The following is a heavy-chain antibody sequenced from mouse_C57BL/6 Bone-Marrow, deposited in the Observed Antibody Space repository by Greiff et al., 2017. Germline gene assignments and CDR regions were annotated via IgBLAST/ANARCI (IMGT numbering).Heavy chain of an antibody. J-gene: IGHJ4*01. D-gene: IGHD2-3*01. CDR1: GYTFTSSW. CDR2: IYPGSGST. V-gene: IGHV1-55*01. CDR3: AREDDGYYLYYAVDY. Sequence: QVQLQQPGAELVKPGASVKMSCKASGYTFTSSWITWVKQRPGQGLEWIGDIYPGSGSTNYNEKFKSKATLTVDTSSSTAYMQLSSLTSEDSAVYYCAREDDGYYLYYAVDYWGQGTTVTVSS.